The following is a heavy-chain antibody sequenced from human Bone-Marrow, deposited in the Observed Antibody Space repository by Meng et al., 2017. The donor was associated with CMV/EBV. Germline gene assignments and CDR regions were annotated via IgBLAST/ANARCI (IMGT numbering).Heavy chain of an antibody. CDR2: INSDGSST. CDR1: GFTFSSYW. D-gene: IGHD6-6*01. Sequence: GGSLRLSCAASGFTFSSYWMHWVRQAPGKGLVWVSRINSDGSSTSYADSVKGRFTISRDNAKNTLYLQMNSLRAEDTAVYYCARAQYSSSFLDYWGQGTLVTVSS. V-gene: IGHV3-74*01. CDR3: ARAQYSSSFLDY. J-gene: IGHJ4*02.